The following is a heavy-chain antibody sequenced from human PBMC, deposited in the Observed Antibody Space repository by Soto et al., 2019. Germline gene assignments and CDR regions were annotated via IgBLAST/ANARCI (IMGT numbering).Heavy chain of an antibody. D-gene: IGHD3-3*01. V-gene: IGHV3-30-3*01. CDR2: ISYDGSNK. Sequence: GGALRLSCAAPGFTFSSYAMHWVRQAPGKGLEWVAVISYDGSNKYYADSVKGRFTISRDNSKNTLYLQMNSLRAEDTAMYYCARGDFWSGLDYWGQGTLVTVSS. J-gene: IGHJ4*02. CDR1: GFTFSSYA. CDR3: ARGDFWSGLDY.